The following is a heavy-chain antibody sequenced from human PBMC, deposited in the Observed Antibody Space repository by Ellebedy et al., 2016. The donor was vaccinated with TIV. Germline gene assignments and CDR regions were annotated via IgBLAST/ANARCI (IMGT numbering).Heavy chain of an antibody. V-gene: IGHV3-7*02. CDR3: ARWYDDSWTGYYT. CDR1: GFTFSTYW. CDR2: IKYDGSEK. J-gene: IGHJ5*02. D-gene: IGHD3-3*01. Sequence: PGGSLRLSCAASGFTFSTYWMSWVCQAPGKGLEWVANIKYDGSEKYYGYSVKGRFTISSDNAKKSLYLQMDSLGAEDTAVYYCARWYDDSWTGYYTWGQGTLVTVSS.